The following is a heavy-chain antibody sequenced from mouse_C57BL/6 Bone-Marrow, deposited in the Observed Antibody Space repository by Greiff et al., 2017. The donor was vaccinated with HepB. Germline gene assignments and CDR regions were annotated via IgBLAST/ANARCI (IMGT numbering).Heavy chain of an antibody. CDR1: GYTFTSYW. CDR3: TRGRAQGTLDY. D-gene: IGHD3-2*02. V-gene: IGHV1-5*01. CDR2: IYPGNSDT. J-gene: IGHJ2*01. Sequence: EVQLQQSGTVLARPGASVQMSCKTSGYTFTSYWMHWVKQRPGQGLEWIGAIYPGNSDTSYNQKFKGKAKLTAVTSASTAYMELSSLTNEDSAVYYCTRGRAQGTLDYWGQGTTLTVSS.